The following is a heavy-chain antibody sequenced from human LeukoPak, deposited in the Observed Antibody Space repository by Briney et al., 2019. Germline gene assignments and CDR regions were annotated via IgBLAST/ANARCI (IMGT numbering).Heavy chain of an antibody. CDR1: GYTFTSYA. CDR2: INAGNGNP. CDR3: ARVRDDSSSWYYYYYGMDV. V-gene: IGHV1-3*01. Sequence: GASVKVSCKASGYTFTSYAMHWVRQAPGQRLEWMGWINAGNGNPKYSQKFQGRVTITRDTSASTAYMELSSLRSEDTAVYYCARVRDDSSSWYYYYYGMDVWGQGTTVTVSS. J-gene: IGHJ6*02. D-gene: IGHD6-13*01.